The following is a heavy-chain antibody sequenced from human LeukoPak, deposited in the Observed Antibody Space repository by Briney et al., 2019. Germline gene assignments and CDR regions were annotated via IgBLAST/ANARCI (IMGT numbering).Heavy chain of an antibody. CDR2: ISYDGSNK. D-gene: IGHD2-15*01. CDR3: ARDVVVAATLSPSDY. J-gene: IGHJ4*02. V-gene: IGHV3-30*04. CDR1: GFTFSSYA. Sequence: PGGSLRLSCAASGFTFSSYAMHWVRQAPGKGLEWVAVISYDGSNKYYADSVKGRFTISRDNSKNTLYLQMNSLRAEDTAVYYCARDVVVAATLSPSDYWGQGTLVTVSS.